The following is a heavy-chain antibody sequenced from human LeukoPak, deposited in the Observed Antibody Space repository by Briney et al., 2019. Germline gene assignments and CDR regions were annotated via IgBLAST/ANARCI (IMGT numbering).Heavy chain of an antibody. Sequence: GGSLRLSCAASGFAFSSFSMNWVRQAPGKGLEWIAYIGGSTDMIYYADSVKGRFTISRDNAKNSLYLQMNSLRAEDTAVYYCAQRGGLCYYWGQGTLVTVSS. J-gene: IGHJ4*02. CDR2: IGGSTDMI. D-gene: IGHD3-10*02. CDR1: GFAFSSFS. CDR3: AQRGGLCYY. V-gene: IGHV3-48*04.